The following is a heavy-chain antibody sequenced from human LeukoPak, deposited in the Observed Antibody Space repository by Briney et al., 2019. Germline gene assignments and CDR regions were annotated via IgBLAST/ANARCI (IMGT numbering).Heavy chain of an antibody. J-gene: IGHJ4*02. Sequence: SETLSLTCTVSGDSISTSSYYWGWIRQPPGRGLHWLGSIYYSGSTYYNPSLKSRVTISVDTSKNQFSLNLYSVTAADTAVFYCARSYYYDYRQIDYWGQGTLVTVSS. CDR1: GDSISTSSYY. CDR3: ARSYYYDYRQIDY. D-gene: IGHD3-22*01. CDR2: IYYSGST. V-gene: IGHV4-39*01.